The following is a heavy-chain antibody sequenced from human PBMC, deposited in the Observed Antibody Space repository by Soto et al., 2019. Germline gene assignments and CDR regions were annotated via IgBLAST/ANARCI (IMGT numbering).Heavy chain of an antibody. V-gene: IGHV1-2*02. J-gene: IGHJ5*02. Sequence: RASVKVSCKASGYTFTGYYMHWVRQAPGQGLEWMGWINPNSGGTNYAQKFQGRVTMTRDTSISTAYMELSRLRSDDTAVYYCARDVARFGELWWFDPWGQGTLVTVSS. D-gene: IGHD3-10*01. CDR3: ARDVARFGELWWFDP. CDR2: INPNSGGT. CDR1: GYTFTGYY.